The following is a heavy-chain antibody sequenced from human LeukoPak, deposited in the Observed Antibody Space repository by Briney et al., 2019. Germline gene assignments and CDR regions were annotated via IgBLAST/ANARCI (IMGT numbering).Heavy chain of an antibody. V-gene: IGHV1-18*04. D-gene: IGHD3-3*01. CDR3: ARGEGARYDFWSGYPGY. CDR2: ISAYNGNT. Sequence: GASVKVSCKASGYTFTSYYMHWVRQAPGQGLEWMGWISAYNGNTNYAQKLQGRVTMTTDTSTSTAYMELRSLRSDDTAVYYCARGEGARYDFWSGYPGYWGQGTLVTVSS. CDR1: GYTFTSYY. J-gene: IGHJ4*02.